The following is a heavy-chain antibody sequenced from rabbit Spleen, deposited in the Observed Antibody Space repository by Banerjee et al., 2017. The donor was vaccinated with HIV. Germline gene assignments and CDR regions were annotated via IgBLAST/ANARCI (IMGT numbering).Heavy chain of an antibody. V-gene: IGHV1S40*01. CDR3: ARDSGSSFSSYGMDL. CDR1: GVSFSGSSY. J-gene: IGHJ6*01. D-gene: IGHD8-1*01. CDR2: IYAGSSDST. Sequence: QSLEESGGDLVKPGASLTLTCIASGVSFSGSSYMCWVRQAPGKGLEWIACIYAGSSDSTYSATWAKGRFTLSKTSSTTVTLQMTSLTAADTATYFCARDSGSSFSSYGMDLWGQGTLVTVS.